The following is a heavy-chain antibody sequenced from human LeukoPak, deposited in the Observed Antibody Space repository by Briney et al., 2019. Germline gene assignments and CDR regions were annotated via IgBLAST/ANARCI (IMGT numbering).Heavy chain of an antibody. CDR1: GGSISSSSYY. CDR3: ARGVTIMTGFDY. J-gene: IGHJ4*02. V-gene: IGHV4-39*07. D-gene: IGHD2-8*01. CDR2: IYYSGST. Sequence: SETLSLTCTVSGGSISSSSYYWGWIRQPPGKGLEWIGSIYYSGSTYYNPSLKSRVTISVDTSKNQFSLKLSSVTAADTAVYYCARGVTIMTGFDYWGQGTLVTVSS.